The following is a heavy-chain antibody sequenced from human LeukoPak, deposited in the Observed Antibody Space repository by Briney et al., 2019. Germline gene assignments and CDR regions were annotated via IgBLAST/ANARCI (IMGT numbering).Heavy chain of an antibody. CDR1: GYTFTHYG. Sequence: TGRSLRLSCVISGYTFTHYGFHWVRQAPGKALEWVAYISYNGNNKYEDSVKGRFTISRDNSKNTLHLQMNGLRAEDTAVYYCARDPLDISRWANAFDIWGQGTTVIVSS. J-gene: IGHJ3*02. CDR2: ISYNGNNK. CDR3: ARDPLDISRWANAFDI. V-gene: IGHV3-30*03. D-gene: IGHD5-12*01.